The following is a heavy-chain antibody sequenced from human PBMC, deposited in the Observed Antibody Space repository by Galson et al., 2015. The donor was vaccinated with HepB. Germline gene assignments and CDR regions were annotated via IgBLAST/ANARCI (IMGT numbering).Heavy chain of an antibody. D-gene: IGHD1-26*01. CDR3: ARDNGYEVGSYDY. J-gene: IGHJ4*02. CDR2: INPNSGGT. Sequence: SVKVSCKASGYTFTGYYMHWVRQAPGQGLEWMGWINPNSGGTNYAQKFQGWVTMTRDTSISTAYMELSRLRSDDTAVYYCARDNGYEVGSYDYWGQGTLVTVSS. CDR1: GYTFTGYY. V-gene: IGHV1-2*04.